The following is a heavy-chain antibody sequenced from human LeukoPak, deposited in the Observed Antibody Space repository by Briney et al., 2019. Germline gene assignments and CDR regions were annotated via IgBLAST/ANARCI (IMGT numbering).Heavy chain of an antibody. CDR1: GGSFSGYY. J-gene: IGHJ6*02. D-gene: IGHD6-25*01. CDR2: INHSGST. Sequence: PSETLSLTCAVYGGSFSGYYWSWIRQPPGKGLEWIGEINHSGSTNYNPSLKSRVTISVDTSKNQFSLKLSSVTAADTAVYYCARASGGYYYYSMDVWGQGTTVTVSS. CDR3: ARASGGYYYYSMDV. V-gene: IGHV4-34*01.